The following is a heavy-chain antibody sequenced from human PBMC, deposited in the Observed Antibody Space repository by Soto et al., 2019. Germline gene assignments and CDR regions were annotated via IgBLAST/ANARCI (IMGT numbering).Heavy chain of an antibody. CDR2: IYYSGST. CDR1: GGSVSSGSYY. CDR3: ARVKVVPDGWSGYNWFDP. J-gene: IGHJ5*02. D-gene: IGHD3-3*01. Sequence: SETLSLTCTVSGGSVSSGSYYWSWIRQPPGKGLEWIGYIYYSGSTNYNPSLKSRLTISVDTSKNQFSLKLSPVTAADTAVYYCARVKVVPDGWSGYNWFDPWGQVSLLTICS. V-gene: IGHV4-61*01.